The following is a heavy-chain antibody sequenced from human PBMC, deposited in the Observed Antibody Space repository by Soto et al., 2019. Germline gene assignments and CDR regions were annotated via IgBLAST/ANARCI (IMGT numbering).Heavy chain of an antibody. V-gene: IGHV4-59*04. CDR3: ARHAQYYDFWSGYWVQSDGFDP. J-gene: IGHJ5*02. D-gene: IGHD3-3*01. CDR2: IYYSGST. Sequence: SETLSLTCTVSGVSISSYCWSWIRQPPGKGLEWIGYIYYSGSTYYNPSLKSRVTISVDTSKNQFSLKLSSVTAADTAVYYCARHAQYYDFWSGYWVQSDGFDPWGQGTLVTVSS. CDR1: GVSISSYC.